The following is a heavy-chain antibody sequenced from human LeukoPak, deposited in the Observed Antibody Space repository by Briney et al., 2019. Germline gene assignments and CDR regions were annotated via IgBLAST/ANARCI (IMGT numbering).Heavy chain of an antibody. CDR2: IYYSGST. J-gene: IGHJ6*04. CDR3: ARDHLWFGASQGHYGMDV. CDR1: GGSVSSGSYY. V-gene: IGHV4-61*01. Sequence: KPSETLSLTCTVSGGSVSSGSYYWSWIRQPSGKGLEWIGYIYYSGSTKCNPSLKSRVTISVDTSKNQFSLKLSSVTAADTAVYYCARDHLWFGASQGHYGMDVWGKGTTVTVSS. D-gene: IGHD3-10*01.